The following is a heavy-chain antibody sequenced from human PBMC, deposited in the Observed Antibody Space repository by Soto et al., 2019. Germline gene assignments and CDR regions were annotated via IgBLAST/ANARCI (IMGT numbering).Heavy chain of an antibody. CDR1: GFTFSSYW. V-gene: IGHV3-74*01. J-gene: IGHJ4*02. CDR2: INRDGSST. CDR3: AREIATTGEYYFDY. Sequence: PGWSLRLSCAASGFTFSSYWMHGVRQATGKGLVWVSRINRDGSSTNYADSARGRVTISRDNAKNTLYLQVNGLRAEDTAVYYCAREIATTGEYYFDYWGQGILVTVSS. D-gene: IGHD6-13*01.